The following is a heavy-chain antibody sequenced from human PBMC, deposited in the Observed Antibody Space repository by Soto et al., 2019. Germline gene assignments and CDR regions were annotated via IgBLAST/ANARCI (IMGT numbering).Heavy chain of an antibody. CDR1: GGSISSGGYY. V-gene: IGHV4-31*03. Sequence: QVQLQESGPGLVKPSQTLSLTCTVSGGSISSGGYYWSWIRQHPGKGLEWIGYIYYSGSTYYNPSLKSRVTISVDTSKNQFSLKLSSVTAADSAVYYCARDARVRYDFWRGYPDGMDVWGQGTTVTVSS. J-gene: IGHJ6*02. CDR2: IYYSGST. CDR3: ARDARVRYDFWRGYPDGMDV. D-gene: IGHD3-3*01.